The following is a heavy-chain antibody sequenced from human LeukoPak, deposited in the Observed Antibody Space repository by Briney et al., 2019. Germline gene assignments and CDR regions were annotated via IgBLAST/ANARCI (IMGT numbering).Heavy chain of an antibody. CDR1: GHSFTSYW. D-gene: IGHD1-26*01. CDR3: ARWNGGSYFASRAFDI. J-gene: IGHJ3*02. V-gene: IGHV5-51*01. CDR2: IYPGDSDT. Sequence: GESLKISCKGSGHSFTSYWIGWVRQMPGKGLEWMGIIYPGDSDTRYSPSFQGQVTISADKSISTAYLQWSSLKASDTAMYYCARWNGGSYFASRAFDIWGQGTMVTVSS.